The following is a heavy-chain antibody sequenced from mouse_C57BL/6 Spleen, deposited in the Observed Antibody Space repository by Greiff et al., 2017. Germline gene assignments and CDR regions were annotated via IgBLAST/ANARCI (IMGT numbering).Heavy chain of an antibody. CDR1: GFNIKDYY. V-gene: IGHV14-2*01. CDR3: AGSEGDAMDY. CDR2: IDPEDGET. Sequence: VQLQQSGAELVKPGASVKLSCTASGFNIKDYYMHWVKQRPEQGLEWIGRIDPEDGETKYAPKFKGKATISGDTSSNTAYLQLSSLTSEDTAVYYYAGSEGDAMDYWGQGTSVTVSS. J-gene: IGHJ4*01.